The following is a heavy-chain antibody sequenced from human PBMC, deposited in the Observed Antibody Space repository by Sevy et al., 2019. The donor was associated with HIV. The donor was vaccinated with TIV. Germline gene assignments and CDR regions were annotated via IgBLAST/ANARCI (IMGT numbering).Heavy chain of an antibody. Sequence: GGSLRLSCAASGFTFSSYSMNWVRQAPGKGLEWVSYISSSSSTIYYADSVKGRFTISRDNAKNSLYLQMNSLRDEDTAVYYCARGHYGSGSYGMDVWGQGTMVTVSS. CDR2: ISSSSSTI. CDR3: ARGHYGSGSYGMDV. CDR1: GFTFSSYS. J-gene: IGHJ6*02. D-gene: IGHD3-10*01. V-gene: IGHV3-48*02.